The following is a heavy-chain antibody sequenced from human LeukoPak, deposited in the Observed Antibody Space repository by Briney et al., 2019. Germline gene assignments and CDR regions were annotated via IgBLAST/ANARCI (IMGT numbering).Heavy chain of an antibody. CDR1: GFIFSSYW. CDR3: ARDLYAFDI. J-gene: IGHJ3*02. V-gene: IGHV3-7*01. Sequence: GGSLRLSCAASGFIFSSYWMSWVRQAPGKGLEWVANIKEDGSEKYYVDSVKGRFTISRDNAKNSLYLQMNSLRAEDTAVYYCARDLYAFDIWGQGTMVTVSS. CDR2: IKEDGSEK.